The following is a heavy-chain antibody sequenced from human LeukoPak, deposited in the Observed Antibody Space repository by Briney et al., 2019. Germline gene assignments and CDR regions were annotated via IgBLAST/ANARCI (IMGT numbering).Heavy chain of an antibody. Sequence: GGSLRLSCEASGFTFFSYWMNWVRQAPGKGLEWVSYISSSGSTIYYADSVKGRFTISRDNAKNSLYLQMNSLRAEDTAVYYCAELGITMIGGVWGKGTTVTISS. CDR1: GFTFFSYW. CDR3: AELGITMIGGV. V-gene: IGHV3-48*04. J-gene: IGHJ6*04. CDR2: ISSSGSTI. D-gene: IGHD3-10*02.